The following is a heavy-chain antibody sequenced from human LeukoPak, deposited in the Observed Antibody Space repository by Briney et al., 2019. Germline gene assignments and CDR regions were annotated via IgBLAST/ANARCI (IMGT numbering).Heavy chain of an antibody. J-gene: IGHJ2*01. D-gene: IGHD2/OR15-2a*01. Sequence: PGGSLRLSCAASGFTFSNYWMSWVRQAPGKGLEWLANINQDGSEIYYVDSVKGRFTISRYNGKNSLYLQINSLRADDTAVYYCARDQGSIIVVRMTNWFFDLWGRGTLVTVSS. V-gene: IGHV3-7*01. CDR2: INQDGSEI. CDR3: ARDQGSIIVVRMTNWFFDL. CDR1: GFTFSNYW.